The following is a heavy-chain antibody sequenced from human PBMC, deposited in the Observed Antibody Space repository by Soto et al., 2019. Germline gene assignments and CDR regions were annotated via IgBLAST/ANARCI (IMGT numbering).Heavy chain of an antibody. CDR1: DSSINSSSFY. CDR2: IYYSGST. J-gene: IGHJ6*03. D-gene: IGHD6-25*01. Sequence: PSYTLSLTCTVSDSSINSSSFYWGRIGQAPGKGLEWIGSIYYSGSTYYNPSLKSRVTISVDTSKNQFSLKLSSVNGADTAVYYCARQRRLSQNYYYYYLDVWGKGTTVTVSS. V-gene: IGHV4-39*01. CDR3: ARQRRLSQNYYYYYLDV.